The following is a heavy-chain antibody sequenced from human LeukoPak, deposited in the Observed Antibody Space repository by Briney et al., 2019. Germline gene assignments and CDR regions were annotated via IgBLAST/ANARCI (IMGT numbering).Heavy chain of an antibody. V-gene: IGHV4-4*02. CDR3: ARLHRSSTSCYSRWFDP. CDR1: GGSISSSNW. J-gene: IGHJ5*02. D-gene: IGHD2-2*01. Sequence: SETLSLTCAVSGGSISSSNWWSWVRQPPGKGLEWIGEIYHSGSTNYNPSLKSRVTISVDKSKNQFSLKLSSVTAADTAVYYCARLHRSSTSCYSRWFDPWGQGTLVTVSS. CDR2: IYHSGST.